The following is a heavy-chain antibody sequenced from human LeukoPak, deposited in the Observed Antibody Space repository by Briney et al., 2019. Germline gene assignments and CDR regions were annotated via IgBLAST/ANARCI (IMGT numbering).Heavy chain of an antibody. Sequence: PSETLSLTCTVFGGSISSYYWSWIRQPPGKGLEWIGYIYYSGSTNYNPSLKSRVTISVDTSKNQFSLKLSSVTAADTAVYYCARVWFWSGYFAFDYWGQGTLVTVSS. CDR2: IYYSGST. J-gene: IGHJ4*02. V-gene: IGHV4-59*01. D-gene: IGHD3-3*01. CDR1: GGSISSYY. CDR3: ARVWFWSGYFAFDY.